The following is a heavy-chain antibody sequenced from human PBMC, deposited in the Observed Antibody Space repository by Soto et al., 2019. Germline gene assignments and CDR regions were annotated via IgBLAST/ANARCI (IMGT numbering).Heavy chain of an antibody. CDR3: ARGGVTSVSAWAELSFGESAYGMDV. Sequence: PSETLSLTCAVYGGSFSGYYWSWIRQPPGKGLEWIGEINHSGSTNYNPSLKSRVTISVDTSKNQFSLKLSSVTAADTAVYYCARGGVTSVSAWAELSFGESAYGMDVWGQGTTVTVSS. CDR1: GGSFSGYY. CDR2: INHSGST. J-gene: IGHJ6*02. V-gene: IGHV4-34*01. D-gene: IGHD3-10*01.